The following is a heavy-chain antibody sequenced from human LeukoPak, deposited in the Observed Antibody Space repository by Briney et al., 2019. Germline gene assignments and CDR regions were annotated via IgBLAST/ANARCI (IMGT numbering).Heavy chain of an antibody. CDR3: ARGYTYSYAD. Sequence: SQTLSLTCTVSGGSISSGGYYWSWIRQPPGKGLEWIGYIHYSGSTNYNPSLKSRVTISVDTSKNQFSLKLSSVTAADTAVYFCARGYTYSYADWGQGTLVTVSS. J-gene: IGHJ4*02. V-gene: IGHV4-61*08. CDR1: GGSISSGGYY. D-gene: IGHD5-18*01. CDR2: IHYSGST.